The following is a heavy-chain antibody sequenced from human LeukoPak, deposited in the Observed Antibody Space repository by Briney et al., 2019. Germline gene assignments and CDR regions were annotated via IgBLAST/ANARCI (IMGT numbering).Heavy chain of an antibody. D-gene: IGHD5-24*01. Sequence: SETLSLTCSVSGGFISSSSYYWGWIRQPPGKGLEWIGYLYDSRSTSYSPSLKRPVTISEDTSKNQFSLNLTSVSAADTAVYYCVRGGWLPTSGFDYWGQGTLVTVSS. J-gene: IGHJ4*02. V-gene: IGHV4-61*05. CDR2: LYDSRST. CDR1: GGFISSSSYY. CDR3: VRGGWLPTSGFDY.